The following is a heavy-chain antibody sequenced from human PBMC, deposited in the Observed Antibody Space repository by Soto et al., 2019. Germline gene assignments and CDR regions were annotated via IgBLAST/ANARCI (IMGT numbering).Heavy chain of an antibody. CDR1: GYTFTSYA. Sequence: ASVKVSCKASGYTFTSYAMHWVRQAPGQRLEWMGWINAGNGNTKYSQKFQGRVTITRDTSASTAYMELSSLRSEDTAVYYCARELGYCSGGSCYSGTLSYYYGMDVWGQGTTVTVSS. D-gene: IGHD2-15*01. J-gene: IGHJ6*02. CDR2: INAGNGNT. CDR3: ARELGYCSGGSCYSGTLSYYYGMDV. V-gene: IGHV1-3*01.